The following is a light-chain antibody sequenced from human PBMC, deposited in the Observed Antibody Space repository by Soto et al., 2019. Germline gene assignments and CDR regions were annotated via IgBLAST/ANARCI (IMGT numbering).Light chain of an antibody. Sequence: QSVLTQPVSVSGSPGQSITISCSGTNSDIGSYDYVSWYQHHPGTAPQLIIFEVTYRYSGVSGRFSASKSANTASLTISGLQPEDEAVYYCSSYSSIPPHVLFGGGTKLTVL. CDR1: NSDIGSYDY. V-gene: IGLV2-14*01. J-gene: IGLJ2*01. CDR2: EVT. CDR3: SSYSSIPPHVL.